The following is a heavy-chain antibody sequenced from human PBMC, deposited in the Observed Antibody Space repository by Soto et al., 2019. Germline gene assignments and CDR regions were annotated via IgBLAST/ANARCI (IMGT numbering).Heavy chain of an antibody. CDR3: ARDRGSNGWYASYPDY. CDR2: ISSSSSTI. D-gene: IGHD6-19*01. Sequence: GGSLRLSCAASGFTFSSYSMNWVRQAPGKGLEWVSYISSSSSTIYYADSVKGRFTISRDNAKNSLYLQMNSLRAEDTAVYYCARDRGSNGWYASYPDYWGQGTLVTVSS. J-gene: IGHJ4*02. CDR1: GFTFSSYS. V-gene: IGHV3-48*01.